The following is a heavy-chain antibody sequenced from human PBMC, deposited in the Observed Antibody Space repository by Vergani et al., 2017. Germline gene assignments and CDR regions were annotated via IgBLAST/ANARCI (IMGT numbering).Heavy chain of an antibody. CDR1: GYSFTSYW. V-gene: IGHV5-51*01. CDR2: IYPGDSDT. D-gene: IGHD6-19*01. Sequence: EVQLVQSGAEVKKPGESLKISCKGSGYSFTSYWIGWAGQMPGKGLEWMWIIYPGDSDTIDSPSFQGQVTSEADKSISTAYLQWSSLKASDTAIYYCARWQWPTLYYFDDWGQGTLVTVSS. J-gene: IGHJ4*02. CDR3: ARWQWPTLYYFDD.